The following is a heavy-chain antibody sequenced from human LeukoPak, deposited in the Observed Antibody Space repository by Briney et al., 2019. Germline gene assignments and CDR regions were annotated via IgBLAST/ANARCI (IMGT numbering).Heavy chain of an antibody. CDR3: ALHSGYDFWSGPLPYYFDY. Sequence: GESLKISCKGSGYSFTSYWIGWVGQMPGKGLEWMGIIYPGDSDTRYSPSFQGQATISADTSISTAYLQWSGRKATETPMFPCALHSGYDFWSGPLPYYFDYWGQGTLVTVSS. J-gene: IGHJ4*02. CDR1: GYSFTSYW. CDR2: IYPGDSDT. V-gene: IGHV5-51*01. D-gene: IGHD3-3*01.